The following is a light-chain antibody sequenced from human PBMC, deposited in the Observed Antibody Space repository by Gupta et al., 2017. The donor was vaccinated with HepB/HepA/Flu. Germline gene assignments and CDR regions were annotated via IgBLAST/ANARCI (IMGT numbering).Light chain of an antibody. V-gene: IGKV3-11*01. CDR2: DAS. Sequence: EIVLTQFPATLALSPGERATLSCKASQSVSIYLAWYQQTPGQAPRLLIRDASCSAAGIPARFSGSGSGTDFTLNSSSLEPEDSAVYYCQRRNNWLTFGGGTKVEIK. J-gene: IGKJ4*01. CDR1: QSVSIY. CDR3: QRRNNWLT.